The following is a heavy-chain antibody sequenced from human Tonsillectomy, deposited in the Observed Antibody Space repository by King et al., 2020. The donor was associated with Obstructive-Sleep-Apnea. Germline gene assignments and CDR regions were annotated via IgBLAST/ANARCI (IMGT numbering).Heavy chain of an antibody. D-gene: IGHD3-22*01. V-gene: IGHV4-59*08. CDR2: IFQSGST. CDR1: GGSIRNYY. J-gene: IGHJ4*02. CDR3: ARHYSTGYYHFED. Sequence: VQLQESGPGLVKSSETLSLTCTVSGGSIRNYYWSWIRQPPGKGLEWMGYIFQSGSTTYNPSLKSRVTISIYTSKSQFSLRLSSVTAADTAVYYCARHYSTGYYHFEDWGQGTLVTVSS.